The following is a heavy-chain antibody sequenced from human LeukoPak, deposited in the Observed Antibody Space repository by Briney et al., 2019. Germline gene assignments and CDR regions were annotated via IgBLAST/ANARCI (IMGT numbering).Heavy chain of an antibody. CDR2: IWYDGSNK. Sequence: PGGSLRLSCAASGFTFSNYAMNWVRQAPGKGLEWVAVIWYDGSNKYYADSVKGRFTISRDNSKNTLYLQMNSLRAEDTAVYYCARKAGTLAFDIWGQGTMVTVSS. CDR3: ARKAGTLAFDI. J-gene: IGHJ3*02. V-gene: IGHV3-33*08. D-gene: IGHD1-1*01. CDR1: GFTFSNYA.